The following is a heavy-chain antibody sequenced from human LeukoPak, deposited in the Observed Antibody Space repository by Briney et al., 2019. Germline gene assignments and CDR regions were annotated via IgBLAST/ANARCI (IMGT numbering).Heavy chain of an antibody. Sequence: GSSVKVSCKASGGTFSSYAISWVRQAPGQGCEWMGRIIPIFGTANYAQKFRGRATITTDESTSTAYMELSSLRSEYTAVYYCASYLVPPSEWSDRDWFDPWGQGTLVAVSS. D-gene: IGHD3-3*01. CDR2: IIPIFGTA. V-gene: IGHV1-69*05. J-gene: IGHJ5*02. CDR1: GGTFSSYA. CDR3: ASYLVPPSEWSDRDWFDP.